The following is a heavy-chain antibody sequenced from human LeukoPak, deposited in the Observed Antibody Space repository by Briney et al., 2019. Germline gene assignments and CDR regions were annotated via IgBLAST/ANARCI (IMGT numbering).Heavy chain of an antibody. CDR1: GFTFSSYW. Sequence: PGGSLRLSCAASGFTFSSYWMSWVRQAPGKGLEWVANIKQDGSEKYYVDSVRGRFTISRDNARNSLYLQMNSLRAEDTAVYYCVRDHYNGHFFDYWGQGTLVTVSS. V-gene: IGHV3-7*01. CDR2: IKQDGSEK. J-gene: IGHJ4*02. D-gene: IGHD3-10*01. CDR3: VRDHYNGHFFDY.